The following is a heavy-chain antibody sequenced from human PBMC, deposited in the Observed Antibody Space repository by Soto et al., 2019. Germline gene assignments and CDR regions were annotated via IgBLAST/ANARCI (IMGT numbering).Heavy chain of an antibody. CDR3: ARDRSTIFGVVTSIGYHYYRIAV. CDR2: IIPIFGTA. CDR1: GGTFSSYA. V-gene: IGHV1-69*13. D-gene: IGHD3-3*01. J-gene: IGHJ6*02. Sequence: SVKVSCKASGGTFSSYAISWVRQAPGQGLEWMGGIIPIFGTANYAQKFQGRVTITADESTSTAYMELSSLRSEDTAVYYCARDRSTIFGVVTSIGYHYYRIAVWGQGTTVTVSS.